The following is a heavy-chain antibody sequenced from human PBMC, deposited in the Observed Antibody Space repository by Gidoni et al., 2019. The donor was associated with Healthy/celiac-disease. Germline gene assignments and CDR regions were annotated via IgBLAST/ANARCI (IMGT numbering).Heavy chain of an antibody. D-gene: IGHD1-26*01. CDR2: IWYDGSNK. CDR3: ARAGYSLSSYFDY. V-gene: IGHV3-33*01. Sequence: QVQLLASGGGVVQSGRSLRLSCAAHGFTFSSYGMHWVRQAPGKGLGWVAVIWYDGSNKYYADSVKVRFTISRDNSKNTRYLQSTSLRAEDTAVYYCARAGYSLSSYFDYWGQGTLVTVSS. J-gene: IGHJ4*02. CDR1: GFTFSSYG.